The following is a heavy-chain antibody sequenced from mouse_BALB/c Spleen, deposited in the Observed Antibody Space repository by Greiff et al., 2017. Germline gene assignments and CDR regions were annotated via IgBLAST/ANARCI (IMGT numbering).Heavy chain of an antibody. V-gene: IGHV5-4*02. CDR3: ARGYGNLFAY. CDR2: ISDGGSYT. J-gene: IGHJ3*01. Sequence: DVKLVESGGGLVKPGGSLKLSCAASGFTFSDYYMYWVRQTPEKRLEWVATISDGGSYTYYPDSVKGRFTISRDNAKNNLYLQMSSLKSEDTAMYYCARGYGNLFAYWGQGTLVTVSA. D-gene: IGHD2-10*02. CDR1: GFTFSDYY.